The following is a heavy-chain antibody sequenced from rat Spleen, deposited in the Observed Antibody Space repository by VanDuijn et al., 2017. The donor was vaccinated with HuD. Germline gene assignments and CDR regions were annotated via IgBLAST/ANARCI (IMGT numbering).Heavy chain of an antibody. J-gene: IGHJ2*01. CDR2: MRTDGSI. Sequence: QVQLKESGPGLVQPSQTLSLTCTVSGLSLTTNSVSWIRQPPGKGLEWMGIMRTDGSIDYNSALRSRLSITRDTSKSQVFLKVNSLQTEDTAIYYCTCLGADYWGQGVMVTVSS. CDR3: TCLGADY. D-gene: IGHD5-1*01. V-gene: IGHV2-1*01. CDR1: GLSLTTNS.